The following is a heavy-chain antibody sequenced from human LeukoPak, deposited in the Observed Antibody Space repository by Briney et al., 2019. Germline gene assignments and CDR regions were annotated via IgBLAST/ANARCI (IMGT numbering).Heavy chain of an antibody. D-gene: IGHD3-10*01. CDR1: GYSFSSYW. V-gene: IGHV3-74*01. Sequence: GGSLRLSCAASGYSFSSYWMHWVRQVPGKGLVWISRIDNYGRTTDYADSVKGRFTISRDNVQNTLYLQMNSLNAEDTAVYYCARDVGGAGSFWGQGTLVTVSS. CDR3: ARDVGGAGSF. J-gene: IGHJ4*02. CDR2: IDNYGRTT.